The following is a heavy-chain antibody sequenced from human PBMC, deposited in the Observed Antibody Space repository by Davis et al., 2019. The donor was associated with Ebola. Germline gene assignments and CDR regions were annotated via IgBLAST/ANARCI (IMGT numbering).Heavy chain of an antibody. Sequence: GESLKISCAVSGFTFNRYAMHWVRQAPGKGLEWVAVISYDGTNGYYADSVKGRFTISRDNSKNALYLEMNSLTPEDTAVYYCAKDDPTTVDYWGQGTLVTVSS. CDR1: GFTFNRYA. D-gene: IGHD4-17*01. CDR3: AKDDPTTVDY. CDR2: ISYDGTNG. J-gene: IGHJ4*02. V-gene: IGHV3-30*18.